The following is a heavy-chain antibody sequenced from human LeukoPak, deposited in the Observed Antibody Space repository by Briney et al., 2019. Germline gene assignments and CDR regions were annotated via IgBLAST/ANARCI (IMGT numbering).Heavy chain of an antibody. CDR1: GFTFSSYG. J-gene: IGHJ6*04. Sequence: PGGTLRLSCAASGFTFSSYGMSWVRQAPGKGLEWVSAISGSGGSTYYADSVKGRFTISRDNSKNTLYLQMNSLRPEDTAVYYCAKDRNWLIVVVALNVWGKGTTLTIST. CDR2: ISGSGGST. D-gene: IGHD2-2*01. CDR3: AKDRNWLIVVVALNV. V-gene: IGHV3-23*01.